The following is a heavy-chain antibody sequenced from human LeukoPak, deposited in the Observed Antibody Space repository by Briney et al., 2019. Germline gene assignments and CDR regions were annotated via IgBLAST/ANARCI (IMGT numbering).Heavy chain of an antibody. J-gene: IGHJ6*03. CDR2: ISWNSGSI. V-gene: IGHV3-9*03. CDR1: GFTFDDYA. Sequence: GGSLRLSCAASGFTFDDYAMHWVRQAPGKGLEWVSGISWNSGSIGYADSVKGRFTISRDNAKNSLYLQMNSLRAEDVALYYCAKGGGGTNYYYMDVWGKGTRSPSP. CDR3: AKGGGGTNYYYMDV. D-gene: IGHD1-1*01.